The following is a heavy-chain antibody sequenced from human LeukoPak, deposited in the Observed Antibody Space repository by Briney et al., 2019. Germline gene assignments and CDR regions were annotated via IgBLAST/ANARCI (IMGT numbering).Heavy chain of an antibody. CDR2: IFYSGST. D-gene: IGHD5-18*01. V-gene: IGHV4-39*07. Sequence: SETLSLTCTVSGGSISSSSYYWGWIRQPPGKGLEWIGSIFYSGSTYYNPSLKSRVIISVDTSKNQFSLKLSSVTAADTAVYYCAREGSAMVFIWGQGTLVTVSS. J-gene: IGHJ4*02. CDR1: GGSISSSSYY. CDR3: AREGSAMVFI.